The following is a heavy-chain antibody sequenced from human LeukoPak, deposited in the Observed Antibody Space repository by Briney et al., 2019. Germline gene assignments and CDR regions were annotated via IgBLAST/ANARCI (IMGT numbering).Heavy chain of an antibody. J-gene: IGHJ4*02. V-gene: IGHV1-69*05. Sequence: ASVKVSCKASGGTFSSYAISWVRQAPGQGLEWMGGIIPIFGTANYAQKFQGWVTMTRDTSISTAYMELSRLRSDDTAVYYCARAAGGSRDGYNLNYWGQGTLVTVSS. CDR2: IIPIFGTA. CDR1: GGTFSSYA. CDR3: ARAAGGSRDGYNLNY. D-gene: IGHD5-24*01.